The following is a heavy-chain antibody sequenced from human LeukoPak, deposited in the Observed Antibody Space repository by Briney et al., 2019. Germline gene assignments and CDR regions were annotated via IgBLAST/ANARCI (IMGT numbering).Heavy chain of an antibody. J-gene: IGHJ4*02. CDR2: IYHSGST. V-gene: IGHV4-38-2*01. CDR1: GFTFSSYA. D-gene: IGHD3-10*01. CDR3: YYMVRGVVDY. Sequence: GSLRLSCAASGFTFSSYAMSWVRQAPGKGLEWIGSIYHSGSTYYNPSLKSRVTISVDTSKNQFSLKLSSVTAADTAVYYCYYMVRGVVDYWGQGTLVTVSS.